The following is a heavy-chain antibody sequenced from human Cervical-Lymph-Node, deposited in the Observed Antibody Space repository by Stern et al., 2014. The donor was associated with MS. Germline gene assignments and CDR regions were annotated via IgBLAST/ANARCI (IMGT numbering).Heavy chain of an antibody. CDR3: ARQDAVAGLDY. CDR1: GVPSKNDP. J-gene: IGHJ4*02. CDR2: IIPSHVTP. Sequence: MQLVRSGAEVKKPGSSAEASCKSSGVPSKNDPIRWVRQAPGQGLEWMGGIIPSHVTPIYAQKFQGRVTITADGSTGTVYMEISSLRSEYTAVYYCARQDAVAGLDYWGQGTLVTVSS. V-gene: IGHV1-69*01. D-gene: IGHD6-19*01.